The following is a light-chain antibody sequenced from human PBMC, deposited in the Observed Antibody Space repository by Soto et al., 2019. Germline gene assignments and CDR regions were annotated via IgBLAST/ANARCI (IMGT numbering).Light chain of an antibody. CDR3: AAWDDSRYGVV. J-gene: IGLJ2*01. Sequence: QAVVTQSPSASGTPGQRVIIACSGSSSNIGSNHVNWYRHLPGAAPKLLIFRSDQRPSGVPDRFSGSKSGTTASLAISGLQSGDEADYYCAAWDDSRYGVVFGGGTKLT. CDR2: RSD. CDR1: SSNIGSNH. V-gene: IGLV1-44*01.